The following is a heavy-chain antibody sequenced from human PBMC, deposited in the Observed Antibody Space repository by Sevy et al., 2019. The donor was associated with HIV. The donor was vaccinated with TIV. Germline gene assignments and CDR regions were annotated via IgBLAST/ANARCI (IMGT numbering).Heavy chain of an antibody. D-gene: IGHD6-19*01. CDR3: ARPIAVAGDNWFDP. Sequence: SETLSLTCTVSGGSISSSSYYWGWIRQPPGKGLEWIGSIYYSGSTYYNPSLKSRVTISVDTSKNQFSLKLSSVTAADTAVYYCARPIAVAGDNWFDPWGQRTLVTVSS. CDR2: IYYSGST. J-gene: IGHJ5*02. V-gene: IGHV4-39*01. CDR1: GGSISSSSYY.